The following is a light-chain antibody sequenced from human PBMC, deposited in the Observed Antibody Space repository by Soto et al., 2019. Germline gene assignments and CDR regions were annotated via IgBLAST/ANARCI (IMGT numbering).Light chain of an antibody. J-gene: IGKJ1*01. Sequence: EIVLTQSPATLSLSPGERATLSCRASQSPSGYLAWYQQRPGQAPRLLIYDASSRANGIPARFTGSGSGTAFSLTIRRLEPEDFEVYYRQQGSTWPTFGQGTRVEIK. V-gene: IGKV3-11*01. CDR3: QQGSTWPT. CDR1: QSPSGY. CDR2: DAS.